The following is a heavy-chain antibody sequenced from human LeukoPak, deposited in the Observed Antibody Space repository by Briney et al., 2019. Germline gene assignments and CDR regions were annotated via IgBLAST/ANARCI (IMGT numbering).Heavy chain of an antibody. J-gene: IGHJ5*02. CDR1: GDSVSSNSAA. CDR2: TYYRSKWCN. D-gene: IGHD2-21*02. V-gene: IGHV6-1*01. CDR3: ASADRDYNWFDT. Sequence: SQTLSLTCAISGDSVSSNSAAWNWIRQSPSRGLEWLGRTYYRSKWCNDYAVSVKSRITINPDTSKHQFSLHLNSVTPEDTAVYYCASADRDYNWFDTWGQGTLVTVSS.